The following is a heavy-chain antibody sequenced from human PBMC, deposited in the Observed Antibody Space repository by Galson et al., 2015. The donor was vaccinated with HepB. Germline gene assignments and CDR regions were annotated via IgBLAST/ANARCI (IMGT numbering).Heavy chain of an antibody. J-gene: IGHJ4*02. CDR1: GFTFSSYW. CDR3: ARLVEEYYDYVWGSYRYTSFDY. Sequence: SLRLSCAASGFTFSSYWMSWVRQAPGKGLEWVANIKQDGSEKYYVDSVKGRFTISRDNAKNSLYLQMNSLRAEDTAVYYCARLVEEYYDYVWGSYRYTSFDYWGQGTLVTVSS. CDR2: IKQDGSEK. V-gene: IGHV3-7*03. D-gene: IGHD3-16*02.